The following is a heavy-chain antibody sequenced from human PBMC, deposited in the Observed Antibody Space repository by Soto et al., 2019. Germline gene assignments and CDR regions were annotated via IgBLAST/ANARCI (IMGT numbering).Heavy chain of an antibody. CDR2: ISYDGSLK. V-gene: IGHV3-30*16. D-gene: IGHD3-10*01. J-gene: IGHJ6*02. CDR1: GFDFENYG. CDR3: AKHSAIFGVITRRAMDV. Sequence: PGGSLRLSCVASGFDFENYGINWVRQAPAQGLEWLAFISYDGSLKVYADSVRGRFTLDRDDSANVVNLQMNALTASDTGLYYCAKHSAIFGVITRRAMDVWGQGTSVTVSS.